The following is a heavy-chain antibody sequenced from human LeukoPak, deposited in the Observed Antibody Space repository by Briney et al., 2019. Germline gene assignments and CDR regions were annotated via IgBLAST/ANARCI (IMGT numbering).Heavy chain of an antibody. V-gene: IGHV3-7*01. J-gene: IGHJ2*01. CDR3: AREVRFRAYFDL. CDR2: IKQDGSEK. D-gene: IGHD3-10*01. CDR1: GFTFSNYW. Sequence: GGSLRLSCAASGFTFSNYWMSWVRQAPGKGLEWVANIKQDGSEKYSVDSVKGRFTISRDNAKNSLYLQMNSLRAEDTAVYYCAREVRFRAYFDLWGRGTLVTVSS.